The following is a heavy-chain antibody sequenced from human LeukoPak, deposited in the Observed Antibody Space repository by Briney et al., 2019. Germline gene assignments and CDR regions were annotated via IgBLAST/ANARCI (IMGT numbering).Heavy chain of an antibody. J-gene: IGHJ6*03. CDR1: GYTFTVYY. Sequence: ASVKVSCKASGYTFTVYYMHWVRQAPGQGLEWMGWINTNSGGTNYAQKFQGRVTMTRDTSISTAYMELSRLRSDDTAVYYCARRKDCSGGSCYLTGYMDVWGKGTTVTVSS. CDR2: INTNSGGT. CDR3: ARRKDCSGGSCYLTGYMDV. D-gene: IGHD2-15*01. V-gene: IGHV1-2*02.